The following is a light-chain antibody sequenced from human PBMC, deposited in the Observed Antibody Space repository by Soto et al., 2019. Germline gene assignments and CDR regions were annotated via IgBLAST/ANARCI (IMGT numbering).Light chain of an antibody. Sequence: DIQMTQSPSSLSASVGDRVTITCRASQDINVYLNWYQQKPGKAPKLLIYDASNLETGVPSRFSGSGSGTDFTFTISSLQPEDIATYYCQQYDYFPWTFGQGTKVEIK. V-gene: IGKV1-33*01. CDR3: QQYDYFPWT. CDR1: QDINVY. J-gene: IGKJ1*01. CDR2: DAS.